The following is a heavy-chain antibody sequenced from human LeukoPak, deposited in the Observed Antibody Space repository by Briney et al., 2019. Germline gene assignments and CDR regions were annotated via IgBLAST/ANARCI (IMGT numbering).Heavy chain of an antibody. CDR3: ARGAMGGYCSSTSCSHDY. D-gene: IGHD2-2*01. Sequence: GASVKVSCKASGYTFTGYYMHWVRQAPGQGLEWMGRIIPILGIANYAQKFQGRVTITADKSTSTAYMELSSLRSEDTAVYYCARGAMGGYCSSTSCSHDYWGQGTLVTVSS. V-gene: IGHV1-69*04. J-gene: IGHJ4*02. CDR1: GYTFTGYY. CDR2: IIPILGIA.